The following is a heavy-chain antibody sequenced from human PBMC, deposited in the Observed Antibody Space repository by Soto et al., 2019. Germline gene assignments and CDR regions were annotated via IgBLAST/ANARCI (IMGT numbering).Heavy chain of an antibody. V-gene: IGHV3-23*01. CDR1: GFTFSSYA. Sequence: GGSLRLSCAASGFTFSSYAMSWVRQAPGKGLEWVSAISGSGGSTYYADSVKGRFTISRDNSKNTLYLQMNSLRAEDTAVYYCAKDMGITIFGVGLPGVDYWGQGTLVTVSS. CDR3: AKDMGITIFGVGLPGVDY. D-gene: IGHD3-3*01. J-gene: IGHJ4*02. CDR2: ISGSGGST.